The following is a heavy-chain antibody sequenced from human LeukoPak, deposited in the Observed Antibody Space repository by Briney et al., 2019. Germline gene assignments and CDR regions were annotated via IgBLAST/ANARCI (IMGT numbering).Heavy chain of an antibody. CDR3: ARPSSSSGGGFDY. Sequence: WASVKVSCKASGYTFTSYGISWVRQAPGQGLAWMGIINPSGGSTSYAQKFQGRVTMTRDTSTSTVYMELSSLRSEDTAVYYCARPSSSSGGGFDYWGQGTLVTVSS. D-gene: IGHD6-6*01. V-gene: IGHV1-46*01. CDR2: INPSGGST. J-gene: IGHJ4*02. CDR1: GYTFTSYG.